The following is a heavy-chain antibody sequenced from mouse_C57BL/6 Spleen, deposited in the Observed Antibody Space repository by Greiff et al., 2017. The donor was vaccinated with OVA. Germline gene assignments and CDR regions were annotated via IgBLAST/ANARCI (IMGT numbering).Heavy chain of an antibody. CDR3: ARGFYYGSSSLAMDY. J-gene: IGHJ4*01. V-gene: IGHV1-18*01. CDR2: INPNNGGT. D-gene: IGHD1-1*01. CDR1: GYTFTDYN. Sequence: SGPELVKPGASVKIPCKASGYTFTDYNMDWVKQSHGKSLEWIGDINPNNGGTIYNQKFKGKATLTVDKSSSTAYMELRSLTSEDTAVYYCARGFYYGSSSLAMDYWGQGTSVTVSS.